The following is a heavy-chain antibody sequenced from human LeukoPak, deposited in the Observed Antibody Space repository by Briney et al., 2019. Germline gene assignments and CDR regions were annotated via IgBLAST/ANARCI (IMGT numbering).Heavy chain of an antibody. CDR1: GYSISSGYY. CDR3: ARVLVPAATYYYYMDV. Sequence: SETLSLTCTVSGYSISSGYYWGWIRQPPGKGLEWIGSIYHSGSTYYNPSPKSRVTISVDTSKNQFSLKLSSVTAADTAVYYCARVLVPAATYYYYMDVWGKGTTVTVSS. CDR2: IYHSGST. J-gene: IGHJ6*03. V-gene: IGHV4-38-2*02. D-gene: IGHD2-2*01.